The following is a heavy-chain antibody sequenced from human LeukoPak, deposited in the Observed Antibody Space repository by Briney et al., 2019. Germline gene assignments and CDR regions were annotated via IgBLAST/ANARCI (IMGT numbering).Heavy chain of an antibody. D-gene: IGHD6-13*01. V-gene: IGHV1-8*01. CDR3: ARGGAAAAGTKYYYYYYGMDV. J-gene: IGHJ6*02. Sequence: ASVKVSCKASGYTYTIYDINWVRQATGQGLEWMGWWNPNSGNTGYAQKFQGRVTMTSNTSISTAYMELSSLRSEDTAVYYCARGGAAAAGTKYYYYYYGMDVWRQGTTVTVSS. CDR2: WNPNSGNT. CDR1: GYTYTIYD.